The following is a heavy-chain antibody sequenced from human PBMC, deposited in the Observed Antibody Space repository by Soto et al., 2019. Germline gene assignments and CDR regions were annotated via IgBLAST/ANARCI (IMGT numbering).Heavy chain of an antibody. Sequence: SVKVSCKASGGTFSSYAISWVRQAPGQGLEWMGGIIPIFGTANYAQKFQGRVTITADESTSTAYMELSSLRSEDTAVYYCARASDDFWSGYYGPYYYYYYGMDVWGQGTTVTVSS. D-gene: IGHD3-3*01. V-gene: IGHV1-69*13. CDR2: IIPIFGTA. CDR3: ARASDDFWSGYYGPYYYYYYGMDV. CDR1: GGTFSSYA. J-gene: IGHJ6*02.